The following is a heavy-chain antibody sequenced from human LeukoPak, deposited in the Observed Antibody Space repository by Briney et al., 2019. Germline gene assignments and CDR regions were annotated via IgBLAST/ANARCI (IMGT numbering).Heavy chain of an antibody. CDR2: ISAYNGNT. J-gene: IGHJ6*04. CDR1: DYTFTSYD. CDR3: ARLQANSYGMDV. D-gene: IGHD1-1*01. V-gene: IGHV1-18*04. Sequence: PGASVKVSCEASDYTFTSYDISWVRQAPGQGLEWMGWISAYNGNTNYPQKLQGRVTMTTDTSTSTAYMELRSLRSDDTAVYYCARLQANSYGMDVWGKGTTVTVSS.